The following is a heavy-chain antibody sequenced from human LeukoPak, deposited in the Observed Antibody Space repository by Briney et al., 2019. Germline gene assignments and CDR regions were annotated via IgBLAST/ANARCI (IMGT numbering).Heavy chain of an antibody. CDR3: ARPRRKDYAVDY. CDR1: GYTFTSYG. V-gene: IGHV1-2*02. CDR2: INPNSGGT. J-gene: IGHJ4*02. D-gene: IGHD4-17*01. Sequence: ASVKVSCKASGYTFTSYGISWVRQAPGQGLEWMGWINPNSGGTNYAQKFQGRVTMTRDTSISTAYMELSRLRSDDTAVYYCARPRRKDYAVDYWGQGTLVTVSS.